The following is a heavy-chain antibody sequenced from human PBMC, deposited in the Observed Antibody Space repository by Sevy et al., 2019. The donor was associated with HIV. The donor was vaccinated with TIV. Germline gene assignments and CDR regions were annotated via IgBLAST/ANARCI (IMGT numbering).Heavy chain of an antibody. Sequence: GGSLRLSCAASGFTFSSYWMSWVRQAPGKGLEWVANIKRDGSEKYYVDSVKGRFTISRDNAKNSLYLQMNSLRAEDTAVYYCARASIAARPGWFDPWGQGTLVTVSS. CDR1: GFTFSSYW. CDR3: ARASIAARPGWFDP. D-gene: IGHD6-6*01. V-gene: IGHV3-7*04. CDR2: IKRDGSEK. J-gene: IGHJ5*02.